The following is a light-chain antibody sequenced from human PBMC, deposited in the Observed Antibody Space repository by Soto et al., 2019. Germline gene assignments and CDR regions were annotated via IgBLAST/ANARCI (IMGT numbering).Light chain of an antibody. J-gene: IGLJ2*01. CDR3: SSYTSSSTRLV. CDR2: DVS. V-gene: IGLV2-14*03. CDR1: SSDVGGYNY. Sequence: QSALTQPASVSGSPGQSITISCTGTSSDVGGYNYVSWYQHHPDKAPKLMIYDVSNRPSGVSNRFSGSKSGNTASLTISGLQAADEATYYCSSYTSSSTRLVFGGGTQLTVL.